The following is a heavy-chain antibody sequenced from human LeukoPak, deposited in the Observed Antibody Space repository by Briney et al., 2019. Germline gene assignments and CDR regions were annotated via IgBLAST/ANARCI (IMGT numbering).Heavy chain of an antibody. CDR1: GGSISSSSYY. J-gene: IGHJ3*01. V-gene: IGHV4-39*02. CDR2: IYYSGST. Sequence: SETLSLTCTVSGGSISSSSYYWGWIRQPPGKGLEWIGSIYYSGSTYYNPSLKSRVTISVDTSKNQFSLKLSSVTAADTAVYYCARDDTQRGGNEYYDALDFWGQGTMVTVSS. D-gene: IGHD4-23*01. CDR3: ARDDTQRGGNEYYDALDF.